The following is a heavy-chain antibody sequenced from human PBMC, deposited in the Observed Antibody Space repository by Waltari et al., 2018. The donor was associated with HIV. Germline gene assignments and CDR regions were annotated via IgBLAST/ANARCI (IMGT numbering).Heavy chain of an antibody. Sequence: QVQLQESGPGLVKPSETLSLTCTVSGGSISSYYRSWIRQPPGKGLEWIGYIYYSGSTNYNPSLKSRVTISVDTSKNQFSLKLSSVTAADTAVYYCARHSSSWSFFFDYWGQGTLVTVSS. CDR3: ARHSSSWSFFFDY. V-gene: IGHV4-59*01. D-gene: IGHD6-13*01. CDR1: GGSISSYY. J-gene: IGHJ4*02. CDR2: IYYSGST.